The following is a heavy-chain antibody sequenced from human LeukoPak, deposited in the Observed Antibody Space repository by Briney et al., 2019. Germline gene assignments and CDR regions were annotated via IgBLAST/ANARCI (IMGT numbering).Heavy chain of an antibody. CDR2: TNPSGGST. D-gene: IGHD5-18*01. CDR1: GYTFTSYY. V-gene: IGHV1-46*01. J-gene: IGHJ6*03. Sequence: ASVKVSCKASGYTFTSYYMHWVRQAPGQGLEWMGITNPSGGSTSYAQKFQGRVTMTRDMSTSTVYMELSSLRSEDTAVYYCARDAVDTAMVTTRYYYYMDVWGKGTTVTVSS. CDR3: ARDAVDTAMVTTRYYYYMDV.